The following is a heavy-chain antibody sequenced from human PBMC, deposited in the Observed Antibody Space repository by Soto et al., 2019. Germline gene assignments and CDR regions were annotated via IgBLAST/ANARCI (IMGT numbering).Heavy chain of an antibody. CDR1: GFAFSSDA. V-gene: IGHV3-23*01. D-gene: IGHD3-9*01. CDR2: ISGSGGST. J-gene: IGHJ3*02. CDR3: AKDIPYYDILAGYYRALVRDAFDI. Sequence: GGSLRLSCAASGFAFSSDARSWVRQAPGKGLEWVSAISGSGGSTYYADSVKGRFTISRDNSKNTLYLQMNSLRAEDTAVYYCAKDIPYYDILAGYYRALVRDAFDIWGQGTMVTVSS.